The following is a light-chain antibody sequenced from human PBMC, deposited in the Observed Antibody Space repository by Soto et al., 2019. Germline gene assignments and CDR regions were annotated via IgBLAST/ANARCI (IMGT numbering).Light chain of an antibody. Sequence: QSALTQPASVSGSPGQSITISCTGTSSDVGGYNYVSWYQQHPGKAPKLMIYDVSNRPSGVSNRFSGSKSGNTASLTISGVQAEDEADYYCSSYTSSSTLGVFGTGTK. CDR2: DVS. CDR3: SSYTSSSTLGV. CDR1: SSDVGGYNY. V-gene: IGLV2-14*01. J-gene: IGLJ1*01.